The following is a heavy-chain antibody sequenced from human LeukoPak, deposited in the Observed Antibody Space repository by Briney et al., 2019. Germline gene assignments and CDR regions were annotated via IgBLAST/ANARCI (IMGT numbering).Heavy chain of an antibody. Sequence: ASVKVSCKASGYTFTSYGISWVRQAPGQGLEWMGWISAYNGNTNYAQKLQGRVTMTTDTSTSTAYMELSRLRSDDTAVYYCARDSQRTSAFDIWGQGTMVTVSS. CDR1: GYTFTSYG. J-gene: IGHJ3*02. CDR3: ARDSQRTSAFDI. D-gene: IGHD3-16*01. V-gene: IGHV1-18*01. CDR2: ISAYNGNT.